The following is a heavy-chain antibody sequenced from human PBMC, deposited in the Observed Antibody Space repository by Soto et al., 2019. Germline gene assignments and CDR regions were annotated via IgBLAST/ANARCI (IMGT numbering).Heavy chain of an antibody. CDR1: GYTINSCG. J-gene: IGHJ5*02. V-gene: IGHV1-18*01. CDR2: ISAYNGNT. CDR3: ARDGKFDP. Sequence: ASVELCCKESGYTINSCGSSWVRQAPGQGLEWMGWISAYNGNTNYAQKLQDRVTMTTDTSTSTAYMELRSLRSDDTAVYYCARDGKFDPWGQGTLVTVSS.